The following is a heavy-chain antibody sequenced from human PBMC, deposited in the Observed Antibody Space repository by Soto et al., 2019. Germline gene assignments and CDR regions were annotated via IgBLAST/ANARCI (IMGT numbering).Heavy chain of an antibody. CDR3: ARDRHYGSGSPTLKYYYYYYMDV. CDR1: GGSISSYY. CDR2: IHYSGST. D-gene: IGHD3-10*01. J-gene: IGHJ6*03. Sequence: PSETLSLTCTVSGGSISSYYWSWIRQPPGKGLEWIGYIHYSGSTNYNPSLKSRVTISVDTSKNQFSLKLSSVTAADTAVYYCARDRHYGSGSPTLKYYYYYYMDVWGKGTTVTVSS. V-gene: IGHV4-59*01.